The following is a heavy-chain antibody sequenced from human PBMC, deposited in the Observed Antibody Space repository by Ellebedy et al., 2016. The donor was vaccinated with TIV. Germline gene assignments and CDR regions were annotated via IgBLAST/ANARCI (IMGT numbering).Heavy chain of an antibody. V-gene: IGHV3-30*04. CDR2: ISDDGSRE. D-gene: IGHD2-15*01. CDR1: GFTFSSYA. J-gene: IGHJ4*02. Sequence: PGGSLRLSCAASGFTFSSYAMHWVRQAPGKGLEWVSLISDDGSREYYVDSRKGRFTISRDNSKNTLYLQMNSLRAEDTAVYYCAKDRALGYCTGGSCNTKWGQGTLVTVSS. CDR3: AKDRALGYCTGGSCNTK.